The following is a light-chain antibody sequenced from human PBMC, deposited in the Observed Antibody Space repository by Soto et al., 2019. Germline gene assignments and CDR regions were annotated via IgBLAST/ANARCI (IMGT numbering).Light chain of an antibody. V-gene: IGKV1-5*01. CDR3: QHYNNWPQIT. Sequence: DIELTQSTSKLSASVGDRVTITCPASQSISSWLAWYQQKPGKAPKLLIYEASSLESGFPSRFRGSGSGTEFTLTISSLQTDDFAVYYCQHYNNWPQITSAQGTRLEIK. CDR2: EAS. CDR1: QSISSW. J-gene: IGKJ5*01.